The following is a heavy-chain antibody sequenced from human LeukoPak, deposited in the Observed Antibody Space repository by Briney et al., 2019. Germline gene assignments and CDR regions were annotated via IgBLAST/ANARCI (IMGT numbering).Heavy chain of an antibody. CDR3: ADVGNHPVDC. CDR1: GFTFGDHY. CDR2: IRNKPKSYTT. Sequence: GGSLRLSCAASGFTFGDHYMDWVRQAPGKGLEWVGRIRNKPKSYTTEYAASVRGRFIISRDDSENSVYLQMNSLKIEDSAVYYCADVGNHPVDCWGQGTLVTVSS. D-gene: IGHD2-15*01. J-gene: IGHJ4*02. V-gene: IGHV3-72*01.